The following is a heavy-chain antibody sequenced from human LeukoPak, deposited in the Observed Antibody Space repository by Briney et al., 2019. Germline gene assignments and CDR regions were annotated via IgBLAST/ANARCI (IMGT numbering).Heavy chain of an antibody. Sequence: GGSLRLSCVASGFTFSAYDIHWVRQPAGKGLEWVSAIGTADDTYYAGSVKGRFTISRENAKNSLYLQMTSLRVGDTAVYYCARWEKFVDAFDIWGQGTMVTVSS. V-gene: IGHV3-13*01. J-gene: IGHJ3*02. CDR2: IGTADDT. CDR1: GFTFSAYD. D-gene: IGHD1-26*01. CDR3: ARWEKFVDAFDI.